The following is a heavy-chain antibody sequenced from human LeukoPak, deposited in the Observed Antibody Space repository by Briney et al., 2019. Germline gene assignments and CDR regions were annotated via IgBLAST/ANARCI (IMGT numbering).Heavy chain of an antibody. D-gene: IGHD5-18*01. CDR3: ARGKLWFPYYFDY. V-gene: IGHV3-66*02. Sequence: GGSLRLSCAASGFTVSSNYMSWVHQAPGKGIEWVSDIYSGGSTYYADSVKGRFTISRDNFKNTLYLQMNSLRAEDTAVYYCARGKLWFPYYFDYWGQGTLVTVSS. J-gene: IGHJ4*02. CDR1: GFTVSSNY. CDR2: IYSGGST.